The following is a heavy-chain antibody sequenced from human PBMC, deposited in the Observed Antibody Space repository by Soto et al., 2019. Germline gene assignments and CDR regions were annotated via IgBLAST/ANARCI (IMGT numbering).Heavy chain of an antibody. J-gene: IGHJ4*02. Sequence: EVQLVASGGGLVQPGGSLRLSCAASGFPFSSNWMSWVRQAPGRGLELVANIKEDGSDKNYLDSVRGRFTISRDNAKNSLYLQMDSLRVDDTAIYYCAKATRWGQGTLVTVSS. CDR2: IKEDGSDK. CDR1: GFPFSSNW. V-gene: IGHV3-7*05. CDR3: AKATR.